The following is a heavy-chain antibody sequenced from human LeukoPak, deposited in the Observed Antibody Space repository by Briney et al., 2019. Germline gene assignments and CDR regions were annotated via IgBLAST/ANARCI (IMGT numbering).Heavy chain of an antibody. J-gene: IGHJ4*02. CDR3: ARFSWDSSGWFDY. D-gene: IGHD6-19*01. CDR1: GGSISSSNW. CDR2: IYYSGST. Sequence: PSGTLSLTCAVSGGSISSSNWWSWVRQPPGKGLEWIGYIYYSGSTNYNPSLKSRVTMSVDTSKNQFSLKLSSVTAADTAVYYCARFSWDSSGWFDYWGQGTLVTVSS. V-gene: IGHV4-4*02.